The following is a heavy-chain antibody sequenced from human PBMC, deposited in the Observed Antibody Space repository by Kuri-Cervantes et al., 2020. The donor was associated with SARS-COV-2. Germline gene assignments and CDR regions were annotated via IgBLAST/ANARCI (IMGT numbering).Heavy chain of an antibody. CDR3: ARDPSTGTH. J-gene: IGHJ4*02. CDR2: INWNGGST. D-gene: IGHD1-7*01. CDR1: GFTFDDYD. Sequence: GGSLRLSCSASGFTFDDYDMSWVRQAPGKGLEWVSGINWNGGSTGYADSVKGRFTFSRDNAKNSLYLQMNSLRAEDTAVYYCARDPSTGTHWGQGTLVTVSS. V-gene: IGHV3-20*04.